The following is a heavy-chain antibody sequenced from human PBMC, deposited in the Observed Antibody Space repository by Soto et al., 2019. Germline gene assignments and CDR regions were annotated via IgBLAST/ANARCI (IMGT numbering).Heavy chain of an antibody. D-gene: IGHD2-2*03. Sequence: QVQLQESGPGLVKPSETLSLTCTVSGDSITSYYWSWIRQPPGKALEWIGYIYYSGSTDNNPSLKSRVTIYIDPAKKQFTLKLKSVTAADTAVYYCARDLGIGSGPFDAWGQGTMVTVSA. CDR3: ARDLGIGSGPFDA. J-gene: IGHJ3*01. V-gene: IGHV4-59*01. CDR1: GDSITSYY. CDR2: IYYSGST.